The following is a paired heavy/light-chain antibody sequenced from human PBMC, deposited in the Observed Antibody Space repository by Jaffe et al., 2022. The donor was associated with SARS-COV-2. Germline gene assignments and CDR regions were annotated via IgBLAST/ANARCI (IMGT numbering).Heavy chain of an antibody. CDR3: ARERAFGVVLLYYYGMDV. D-gene: IGHD3-3*01. Sequence: QVQLVQSGAEVKKPGSSVKVSCKASGGTFSSYTISWVRQAPGQGLEWMGRIIPILGIANYAQKFQGRVTITADKSTSTAYMELSSLRSEDTAVYYCARERAFGVVLLYYYGMDVWGQGTTVTVSS. CDR2: IIPILGIA. J-gene: IGHJ6*02. CDR1: GGTFSSYT. V-gene: IGHV1-69*08.
Light chain of an antibody. J-gene: IGLJ1*01. CDR3: SSYTSSSTYV. Sequence: QSALTQPASVSGSPGQSITISCTGTSSDVGGYNYVSWYQQHPGKAPKLMIYEVSNRPSGVPDRFSGSKSGNTASLTISGLQAEDEADYYCSSYTSSSTYVFGTGTKVTVL. CDR2: EVS. V-gene: IGLV2-14*01. CDR1: SSDVGGYNY.